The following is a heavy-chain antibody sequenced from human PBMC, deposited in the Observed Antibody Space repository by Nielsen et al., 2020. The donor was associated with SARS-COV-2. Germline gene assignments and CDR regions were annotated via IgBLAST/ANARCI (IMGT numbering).Heavy chain of an antibody. Sequence: SGPTLVKPTQTLTLTCTFSGFSPSTSGMCVSWIRQPPGKALEWLARIDWDDDKYYSTSLKTRLTISKDTSKNQVVLTMTNMDPVDTATYYCARTYYGSGSYSYGGIPNYGMDVWGQGTTVTVSS. D-gene: IGHD3-10*01. V-gene: IGHV2-70*11. CDR3: ARTYYGSGSYSYGGIPNYGMDV. CDR1: GFSPSTSGMC. CDR2: IDWDDDK. J-gene: IGHJ6*02.